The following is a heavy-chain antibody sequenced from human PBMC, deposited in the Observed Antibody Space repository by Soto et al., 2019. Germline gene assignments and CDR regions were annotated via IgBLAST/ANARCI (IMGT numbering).Heavy chain of an antibody. D-gene: IGHD6-13*01. CDR3: ARDGYSSRAGY. J-gene: IGHJ4*02. V-gene: IGHV4-61*01. CDR2: IYYSGST. CDR1: GGSVSSGSYY. Sequence: ETLSLTCTVSGGSVSSGSYYWSWIRQPPGKGLEWIGYIYYSGSTNYNPSLKSRVTISVDTSKNQFSLKLSSVTAADTAVYYCARDGYSSRAGYWGQGTLVTVSS.